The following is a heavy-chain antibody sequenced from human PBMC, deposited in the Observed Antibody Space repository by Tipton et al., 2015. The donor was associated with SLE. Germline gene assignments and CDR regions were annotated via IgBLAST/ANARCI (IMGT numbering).Heavy chain of an antibody. CDR3: GVSGWYSSWFDP. D-gene: IGHD6-19*01. V-gene: IGHV4-39*07. CDR2: IYYSGST. Sequence: TLSLTCTVSGGSISSSSYYWGWIRPPPGKGLEWIGSIYYSGSTYYNPSLKSRVTISVDTSKNQFSLKLSSVTAADTAVYYCGVSGWYSSWFDPWGQGTLVTVSS. CDR1: GGSISSSSYY. J-gene: IGHJ5*02.